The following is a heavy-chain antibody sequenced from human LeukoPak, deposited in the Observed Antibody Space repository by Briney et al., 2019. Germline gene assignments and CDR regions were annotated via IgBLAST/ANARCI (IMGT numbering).Heavy chain of an antibody. D-gene: IGHD5-18*01. J-gene: IGHJ4*02. CDR2: ISYDGSNK. CDR1: GFTFSSYA. CDR3: ARDLLNTAMAPFDY. V-gene: IGHV3-30-3*01. Sequence: PXGSLRLSCAASGFTFSSYAMHWVRQAXGKGLEWVAIISYDGSNKYYADSVKGRFTISRDKSKNTLYLQMNSLRAEDTAVYYCARDLLNTAMAPFDYWGQGTLVTVSS.